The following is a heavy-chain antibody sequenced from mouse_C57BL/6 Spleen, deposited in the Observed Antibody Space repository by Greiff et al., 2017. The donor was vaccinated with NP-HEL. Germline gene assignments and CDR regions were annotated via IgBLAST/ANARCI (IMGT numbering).Heavy chain of an antibody. CDR2: IYPGDGDT. CDR3: AREMITTVVGNWYFDV. V-gene: IGHV1-82*01. Sequence: VQLQESGPELVKPGASVKISCKASGYAFSSSWMNWVKQRPGKGLEWIGRIYPGDGDTNYNGKFKGKATLTADKSSSTAYMQLSSLTSEDSAVYFCAREMITTVVGNWYFDVWGTGTTVTVSS. CDR1: GYAFSSSW. D-gene: IGHD1-1*01. J-gene: IGHJ1*03.